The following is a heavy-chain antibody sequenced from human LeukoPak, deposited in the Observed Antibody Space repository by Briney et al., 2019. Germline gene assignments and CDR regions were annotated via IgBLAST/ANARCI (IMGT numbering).Heavy chain of an antibody. Sequence: GASVKVSCKASGYTFTGYYMHWVRQAPGQGLEWMGWINPNSGGTNYAQKFQGRVTMTRDTSISTAYMELSRLRSDDTAVYYCARVRRVVTAISAEYFQHWGQGTLVTVSS. CDR3: ARVRRVVTAISAEYFQH. V-gene: IGHV1-2*02. CDR2: INPNSGGT. CDR1: GYTFTGYY. D-gene: IGHD2-21*02. J-gene: IGHJ1*01.